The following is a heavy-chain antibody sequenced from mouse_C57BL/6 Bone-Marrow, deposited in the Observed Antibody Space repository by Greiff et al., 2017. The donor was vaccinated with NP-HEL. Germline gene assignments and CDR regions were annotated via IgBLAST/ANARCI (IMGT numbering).Heavy chain of an antibody. J-gene: IGHJ3*01. D-gene: IGHD2-5*01. CDR3: TTSYYSNYGRFAY. V-gene: IGHV14-4*01. Sequence: EVQLQQSGAELVRPGASVKLSCTASGFNIKDDYMHWVKQRPEQGLEWIGWIDPENGDTEYASKFQGKATITADTSSNTAYLQLSSLTSEDTAVYYCTTSYYSNYGRFAYWGQGTLVTVSA. CDR2: IDPENGDT. CDR1: GFNIKDDY.